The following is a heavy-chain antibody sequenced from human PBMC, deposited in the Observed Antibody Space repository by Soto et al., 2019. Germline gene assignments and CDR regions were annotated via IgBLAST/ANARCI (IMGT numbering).Heavy chain of an antibody. CDR2: ISSSSTYI. CDR3: AGGVSSTSLNN. Sequence: GGSLRLSCAASGFTFSRYSINWVRQAPGKGLEWVSSISSSSTYIYYADSVQGRFTISRDNAQSSLNLQMNSLRAEDTAVDFCAGGVSSTSLNNGGQGT. V-gene: IGHV3-21*06. J-gene: IGHJ4*02. D-gene: IGHD2-2*01. CDR1: GFTFSRYS.